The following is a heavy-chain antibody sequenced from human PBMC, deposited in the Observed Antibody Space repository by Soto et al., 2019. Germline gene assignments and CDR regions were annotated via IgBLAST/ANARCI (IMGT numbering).Heavy chain of an antibody. CDR2: IYYSGST. Sequence: SETLSLTCTVSGGSISSGGYYWSWIRQHPGKGLEWIGYIYYSGSTYYNPSLKSRVTISVDTSKNQFSLKLSSVTAADTAVYYCARETVTNYYYMDVWGKGTTVTVSS. D-gene: IGHD4-4*01. J-gene: IGHJ6*03. V-gene: IGHV4-31*03. CDR3: ARETVTNYYYMDV. CDR1: GGSISSGGYY.